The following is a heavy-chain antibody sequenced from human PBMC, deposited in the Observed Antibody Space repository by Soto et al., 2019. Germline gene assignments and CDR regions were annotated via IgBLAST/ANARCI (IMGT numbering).Heavy chain of an antibody. J-gene: IGHJ6*02. CDR3: ARDGEYSSSSGAYYYGMDV. V-gene: IGHV1-69*01. Sequence: QVQLVQSGAEVKKPGSSVKVSCKASGGTFSSYAISWVRQAPGQGLEWMGGIIPIFGTANYAQKFRGRVTITADESTSTAYMELSSLRSEDTAVYYFARDGEYSSSSGAYYYGMDVWGQGTTVTVSS. CDR1: GGTFSSYA. CDR2: IIPIFGTA. D-gene: IGHD6-6*01.